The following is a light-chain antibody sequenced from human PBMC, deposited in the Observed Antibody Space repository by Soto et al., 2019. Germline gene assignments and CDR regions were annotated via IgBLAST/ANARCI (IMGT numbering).Light chain of an antibody. CDR3: SSYTSNSTPPWV. V-gene: IGLV2-14*01. J-gene: IGLJ3*02. CDR2: DVS. CDR1: SSDVCGYNY. Sequence: QSVLTQPASVSGSPGQSITISCTGTSSDVCGYNYVSWYQQHPGKAPKLMIYDVSNRPSGVSNRFSGSKSGNTASLTISGLQAEDEADYYCSSYTSNSTPPWVFGGGTKVTVL.